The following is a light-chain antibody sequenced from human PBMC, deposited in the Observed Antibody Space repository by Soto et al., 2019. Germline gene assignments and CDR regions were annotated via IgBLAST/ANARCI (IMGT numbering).Light chain of an antibody. CDR3: HQYDSWT. Sequence: EIVLTQSPGTLSLSPGERATLSCRASQSFNSIYLAWYQQKPGQAPRLLIYGASSRATGIPDRFSGSGSGTDFTLTISRLEPEDFAVYYCHQYDSWTFGQGTKGDI. V-gene: IGKV3-20*01. J-gene: IGKJ1*01. CDR1: QSFNSIY. CDR2: GAS.